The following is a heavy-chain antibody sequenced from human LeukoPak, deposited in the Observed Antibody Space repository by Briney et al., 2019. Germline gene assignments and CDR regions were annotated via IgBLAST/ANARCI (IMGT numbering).Heavy chain of an antibody. D-gene: IGHD6-25*01. Sequence: ASVKVSCKASGYTFTSYGISWVRQAPGQGLEWGGWISAYNGNTNYAQKLQGRVTMTTDTSTSTAYMELRTVRSDDTPVYYCARDVEAADIWGQRKMVTVSS. CDR3: ARDVEAADI. CDR1: GYTFTSYG. CDR2: ISAYNGNT. J-gene: IGHJ3*02. V-gene: IGHV1-18*01.